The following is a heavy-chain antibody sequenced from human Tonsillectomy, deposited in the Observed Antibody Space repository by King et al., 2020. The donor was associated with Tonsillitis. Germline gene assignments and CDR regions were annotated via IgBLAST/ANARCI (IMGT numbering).Heavy chain of an antibody. D-gene: IGHD3-10*01. V-gene: IGHV3-23*04. CDR1: GFSFSTYA. CDR2: VSSSGVTT. CDR3: AKDLSKGSGTYKMDC. Sequence: MQLVESGGGLVQPGESLRLSCAASGFSFSTYAMNWVRQTPGMGLEWVSIVSSSGVTTSYADSVKGRVTISRDNSKNTLYLQMNSLRAEDTAVYYCAKDLSKGSGTYKMDCWGQGTLVTVSS. J-gene: IGHJ4*02.